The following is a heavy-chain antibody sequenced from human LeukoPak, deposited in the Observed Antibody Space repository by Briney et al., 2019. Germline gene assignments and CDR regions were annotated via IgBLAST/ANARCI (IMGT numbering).Heavy chain of an antibody. D-gene: IGHD3-22*01. CDR2: ISSSCSTI. CDR3: ARDDYYDSRGYWGHDY. J-gene: IGHJ4*02. Sequence: PGVSLRLPCAVSGHTFSDYYKSWIRQAPAKGLEGVSYISSSCSTIYYADSVKGRFTISRDNAKNSLYLQMNSLRAEDTAVYYCARDDYYDSRGYWGHDYWGQGTLVTVSS. CDR1: GHTFSDYY. V-gene: IGHV3-11*01.